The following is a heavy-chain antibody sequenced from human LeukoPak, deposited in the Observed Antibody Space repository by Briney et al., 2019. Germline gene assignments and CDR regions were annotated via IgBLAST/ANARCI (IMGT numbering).Heavy chain of an antibody. CDR3: ARDGGSSGWKKDRIDY. CDR2: ISAYNGNT. D-gene: IGHD6-19*01. CDR1: GYTFTSYG. Sequence: ASVKVSCKAPGYTFTSYGISWVRQAPGQGLEWMGWISAYNGNTNYAQKLQGRVTMTTDTSTSTAYMELRSLRSDDTAVYYCARDGGSSGWKKDRIDYWGQGTLVTVSS. J-gene: IGHJ4*02. V-gene: IGHV1-18*01.